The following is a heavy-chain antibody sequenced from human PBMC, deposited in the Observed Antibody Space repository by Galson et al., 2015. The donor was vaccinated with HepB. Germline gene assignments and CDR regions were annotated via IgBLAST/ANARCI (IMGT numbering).Heavy chain of an antibody. J-gene: IGHJ6*02. V-gene: IGHV1-69*13. D-gene: IGHD4-17*01. CDR2: IIPIFGTA. Sequence: SVKVSCKASGYKLTSYGISWVRQAPGQGLEWMGGIIPIFGTANYAQKFQGRVTITADESTSTTYMELSSLRSEDTAVYYCARKAVTTRSHYYYYYYGMDVWGQGTTVTVSS. CDR3: ARKAVTTRSHYYYYYYGMDV. CDR1: GYKLTSYG.